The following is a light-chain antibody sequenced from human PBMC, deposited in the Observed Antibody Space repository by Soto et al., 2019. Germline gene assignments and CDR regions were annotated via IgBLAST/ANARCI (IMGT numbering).Light chain of an antibody. Sequence: SSELTQPPSVAVAPGTTASISCEGNDIGRKSVHWYQKKSGQAPVLVIHSDNDRPSGIPDRFSGSNYGNTATLTISRVEAGDEAVYYCHVWDSITNHVVFGGGTKVTVL. CDR3: HVWDSITNHVV. J-gene: IGLJ2*01. CDR2: SDN. V-gene: IGLV3-21*04. CDR1: DIGRKS.